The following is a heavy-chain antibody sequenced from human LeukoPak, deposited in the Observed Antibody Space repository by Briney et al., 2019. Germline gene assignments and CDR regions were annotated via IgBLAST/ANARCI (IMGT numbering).Heavy chain of an antibody. D-gene: IGHD6-13*01. CDR1: GGSISSYY. CDR3: ARTTAYSSSWYGIYYMDV. V-gene: IGHV4-59*12. Sequence: ASETLSLACTVSGGSISSYYWSWIRQPPGKGLEWIGNIYYSGSTNYNPSLKSRVTISVDTSKNQFSLKLSSVTAADTAVYYCARTTAYSSSWYGIYYMDVWGKGTTVTVSS. CDR2: IYYSGST. J-gene: IGHJ6*03.